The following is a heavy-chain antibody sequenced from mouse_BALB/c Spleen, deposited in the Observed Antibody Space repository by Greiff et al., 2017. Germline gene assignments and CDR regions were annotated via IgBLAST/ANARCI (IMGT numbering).Heavy chain of an antibody. D-gene: IGHD2-3*01. CDR1: GYTFTDYA. CDR2: ISTYYGDA. J-gene: IGHJ2*01. CDR3: ARDGSYFDY. Sequence: VMLVESGAELVRPGVSVKISCKGSGYTFTDYAMHWVKQSHAKSLEWIGVISTYYGDASYNQKFKGKATMTVDKSSSTAYMELARLTSEDSAIYYCARDGSYFDYWGQGTTLTVSS. V-gene: IGHV1S137*01.